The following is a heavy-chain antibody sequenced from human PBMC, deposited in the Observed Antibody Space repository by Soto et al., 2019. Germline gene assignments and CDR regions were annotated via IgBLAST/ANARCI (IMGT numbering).Heavy chain of an antibody. CDR1: GFTFSGSA. V-gene: IGHV3-73*01. CDR2: IRSKANSYAT. D-gene: IGHD6-13*01. J-gene: IGHJ6*02. CDR3: TSPYSSSWYDGDYYYYGMDV. Sequence: GGSLRLSCAASGFTFSGSAMHWVRQASGKGLEWVGRIRSKANSYATAYAASVKGRFTISRDDSKNMAYLQMNSLKTEDTAVYYCTSPYSSSWYDGDYYYYGMDVWGQGTTVTVSS.